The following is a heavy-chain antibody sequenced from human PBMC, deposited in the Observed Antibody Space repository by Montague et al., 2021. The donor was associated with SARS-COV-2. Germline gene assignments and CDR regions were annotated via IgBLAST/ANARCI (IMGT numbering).Heavy chain of an antibody. Sequence: SETLSLTGTVSGVSISGYTYFWGWIRQPPGKGLEWIASVYYSGSTYYNPSLKSRVTISVDTSKNQSSLQVSSVTAADSAIYYCARHRVASGWNYFDPWGRGTLVTVSS. CDR2: VYYSGST. V-gene: IGHV4-39*01. CDR3: ARHRVASGWNYFDP. CDR1: GVSISGYTYF. J-gene: IGHJ5*02. D-gene: IGHD1-7*01.